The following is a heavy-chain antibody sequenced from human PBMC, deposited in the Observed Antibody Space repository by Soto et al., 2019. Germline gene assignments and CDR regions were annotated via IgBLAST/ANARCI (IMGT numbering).Heavy chain of an antibody. CDR1: GYSFTSYW. CDR3: SRVDPGETSPFDH. Sequence: GESLKISCNGSGYSFTSYWIGWVRQMPGKGLEWMGIIYPGDSDTRYSPSFQGQVTISADKSISTAYMEVSSLRSEDTAVYYCSRVDPGETSPFDHWGQGTLVTVSS. CDR2: IYPGDSDT. J-gene: IGHJ4*02. D-gene: IGHD3-10*01. V-gene: IGHV5-51*01.